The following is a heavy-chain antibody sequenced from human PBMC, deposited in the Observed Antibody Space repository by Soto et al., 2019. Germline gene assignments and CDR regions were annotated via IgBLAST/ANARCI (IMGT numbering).Heavy chain of an antibody. Sequence: VGSLRLSCAASGFTFSSYAMHWVRQAPGKGLEWVAVISYDGSNKYYADSVKGRFTISRDNSKNTLYLQMNSLRAEDTAVYYCARDGRDIVVVPAAITQQWLVDTRMGFDYWGQGTLVTVSS. D-gene: IGHD2-2*01. CDR1: GFTFSSYA. V-gene: IGHV3-30-3*01. CDR2: ISYDGSNK. J-gene: IGHJ4*02. CDR3: ARDGRDIVVVPAAITQQWLVDTRMGFDY.